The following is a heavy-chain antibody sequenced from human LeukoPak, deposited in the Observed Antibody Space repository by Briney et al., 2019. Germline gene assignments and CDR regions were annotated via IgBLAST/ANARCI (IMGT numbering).Heavy chain of an antibody. CDR3: AKDYYDSSGASYYYYMDV. CDR1: GFTFDDYA. J-gene: IGHJ6*03. CDR2: ISWDGGST. Sequence: PGGSLRLSCAASGFTFDDYAMHWVRQAPGKGLEWVSLISWDGGSTYYADSVKGRFTISRDNSKNSLYLQMNSLRAEDTALYYCAKDYYDSSGASYYYYMDVWGKGTTVTVSS. V-gene: IGHV3-43D*03. D-gene: IGHD3-22*01.